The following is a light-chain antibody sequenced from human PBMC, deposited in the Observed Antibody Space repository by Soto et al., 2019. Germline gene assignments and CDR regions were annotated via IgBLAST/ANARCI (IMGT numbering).Light chain of an antibody. CDR2: DIT. Sequence: QSALTQPRSVSGSPGQSITISCTGTSSDVGGYNYVSWYQQLPGKAPKLMIYDITQRPSGVPDRFSGSKSGDMASLTISGLQAEDEADYYCCSYLGTYTFAMIFGGGTKVTVL. J-gene: IGLJ2*01. CDR1: SSDVGGYNY. V-gene: IGLV2-11*01. CDR3: CSYLGTYTFAMI.